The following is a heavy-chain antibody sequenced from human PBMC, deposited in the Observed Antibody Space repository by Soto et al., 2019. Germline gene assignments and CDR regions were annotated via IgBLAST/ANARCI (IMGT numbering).Heavy chain of an antibody. CDR1: GGSISSYY. D-gene: IGHD1-26*01. CDR2: IYYSGST. CDR3: AISAYYYYMDV. J-gene: IGHJ6*03. Sequence: SETLSLTCTVSGGSISSYYWSWIRQPPGKGLEWIGYIYYSGSTNYNPSLKSRVTISIDTSKNQFSLKLSSVTAADTAVYYCAISAYYYYMDVWGEGTTFTVSS. V-gene: IGHV4-59*01.